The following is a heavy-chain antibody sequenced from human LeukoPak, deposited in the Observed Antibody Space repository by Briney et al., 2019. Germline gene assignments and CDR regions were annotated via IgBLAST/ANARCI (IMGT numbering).Heavy chain of an antibody. D-gene: IGHD1-26*01. CDR3: ARESVKYWEPGASDGMDV. CDR1: GGTFSSYA. Sequence: SVKVSCKASGGTFSSYAISWVRQAPGQGLEWMGRIIPIFGIANYAQKFQGRVTITADKPTSTAYMELSSLRSEDTAVYYCARESVKYWEPGASDGMDVWGQGTTVTVSS. V-gene: IGHV1-69*04. J-gene: IGHJ6*02. CDR2: IIPIFGIA.